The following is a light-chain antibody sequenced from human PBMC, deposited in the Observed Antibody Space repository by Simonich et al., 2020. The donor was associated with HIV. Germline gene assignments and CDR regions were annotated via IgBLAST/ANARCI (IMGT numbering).Light chain of an antibody. CDR3: CSYAGISTFKV. CDR2: EGS. CDR1: SRDVGSFNF. Sequence: QSALTQPASVSGSPGQSITISCTGTSRDVGSFNFVSWYQQHPGKAPKLMIYEGSKRPSGVSKRFSGSKSGNTASLTISGLQAEDEADYYCCSYAGISTFKVFGGGTKLTVL. J-gene: IGLJ2*01. V-gene: IGLV2-23*03.